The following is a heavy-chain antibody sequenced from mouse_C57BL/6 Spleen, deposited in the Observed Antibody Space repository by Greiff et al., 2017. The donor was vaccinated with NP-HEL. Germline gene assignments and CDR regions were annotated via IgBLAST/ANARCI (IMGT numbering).Heavy chain of an antibody. Sequence: EVQRVESGGGLVKPGGSLKLSCAASGFTFSSYAMSWVRQTPEKRLEWVATISDGGSYTYYPDNVKGRFTISRDNAKNNLYLQMSHLKSEDTAMYYCARDGRVDGNSPFAYWGQGTLATVSA. CDR1: GFTFSSYA. CDR2: ISDGGSYT. J-gene: IGHJ3*01. V-gene: IGHV5-4*01. D-gene: IGHD2-1*01. CDR3: ARDGRVDGNSPFAY.